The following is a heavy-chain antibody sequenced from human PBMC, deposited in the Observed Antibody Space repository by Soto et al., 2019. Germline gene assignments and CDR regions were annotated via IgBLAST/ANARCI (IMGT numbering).Heavy chain of an antibody. CDR3: ARDDFWSGYNWFYP. V-gene: IGHV3-11*01. J-gene: IGHJ5*02. Sequence: GGPLRLSCAASGFTFSDYYMSWIRQAPGKGLEWVSYISNSGSIIYYADSVKGRFTISRDNAKNSLYLQMNSLRAEDTAVYYCARDDFWSGYNWFYPWGQGTLVTVSS. D-gene: IGHD3-3*01. CDR1: GFTFSDYY. CDR2: ISNSGSII.